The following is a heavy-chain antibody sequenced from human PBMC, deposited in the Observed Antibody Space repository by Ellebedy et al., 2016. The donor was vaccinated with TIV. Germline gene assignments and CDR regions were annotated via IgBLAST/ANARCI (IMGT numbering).Heavy chain of an antibody. V-gene: IGHV3-7*01. D-gene: IGHD3-10*01. CDR3: AHATVRA. J-gene: IGHJ5*02. CDR2: IKQDGNEK. CDR1: GFTFSNFW. Sequence: GDSLKISXAASGFTFSNFWMSWVRQAPGKGLEYVASIKQDGNEKYYVDSVKGRFTISRDNAKNSLYLQMNSLRAEDTAVYYCAHATVRAWGQGTLVTVSS.